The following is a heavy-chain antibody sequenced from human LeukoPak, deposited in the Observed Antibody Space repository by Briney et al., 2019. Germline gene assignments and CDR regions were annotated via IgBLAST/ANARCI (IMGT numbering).Heavy chain of an antibody. CDR2: MNPNSGNT. CDR1: GYTFTSHD. D-gene: IGHD3-10*01. Sequence: ASVRVSCTASGYTFTSHDINWVRQASGQGLEWMGWMNPNSGNTGFAQKFQGRVTMTSNTSISTAYMELRSLRSEDTAMYYCVKDGEGVAISVNYWFDPWGQGTLVTVSS. J-gene: IGHJ5*02. V-gene: IGHV1-8*01. CDR3: VKDGEGVAISVNYWFDP.